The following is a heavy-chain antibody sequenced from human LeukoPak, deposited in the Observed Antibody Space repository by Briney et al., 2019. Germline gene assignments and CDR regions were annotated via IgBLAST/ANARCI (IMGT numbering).Heavy chain of an antibody. V-gene: IGHV4-34*01. CDR3: ARGPGFLEWLLSPNFDY. CDR1: GGSFSGYY. D-gene: IGHD3-3*01. J-gene: IGHJ4*02. CDR2: INHSGST. Sequence: SETLSLTCAVYGGSFSGYYWSWIRQPPGKGLEWIGEINHSGSTNYNPSLKSRVTISVDTSKNQFSLKLSSVTAADTAVYYRARGPGFLEWLLSPNFDYWGQGTLVTVSS.